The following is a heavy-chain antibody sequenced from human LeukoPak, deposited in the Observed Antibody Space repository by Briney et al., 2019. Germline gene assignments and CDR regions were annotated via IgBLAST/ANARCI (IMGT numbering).Heavy chain of an antibody. CDR3: ARDQYDTWSRRGNFDS. CDR2: IKLDGSEK. D-gene: IGHD3-3*01. Sequence: GGSLRLSCVASGFIFRDYTMNWVRQTPGKGLEWVANIKLDGSEKNYVDSVKGRFTISRDNTKNSLYLQMNSLRAEDTAVFYCARDQYDTWSRRGNFDSWGQGTLVIVSS. CDR1: GFIFRDYT. J-gene: IGHJ4*02. V-gene: IGHV3-7*03.